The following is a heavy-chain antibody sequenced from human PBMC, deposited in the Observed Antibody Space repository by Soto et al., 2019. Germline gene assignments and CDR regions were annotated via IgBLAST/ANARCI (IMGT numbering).Heavy chain of an antibody. CDR1: GGSIISSNFY. CDR2: VKSGGST. CDR3: ARHVRGAVTMNWFDP. J-gene: IGHJ5*02. Sequence: QLQESGPGLVKPSETLSLTCTVSGGSIISSNFYWGWIRQPPGKGLEWIGSVKSGGSTYDHPSLKSRVTLTADTSKNQFSLKLTTVTAADTAIYYCARHVRGAVTMNWFDPWGHGTLVTVSA. V-gene: IGHV4-39*01. D-gene: IGHD3-10*02.